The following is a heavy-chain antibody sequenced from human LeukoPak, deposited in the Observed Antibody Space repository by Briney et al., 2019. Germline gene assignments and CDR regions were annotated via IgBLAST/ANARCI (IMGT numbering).Heavy chain of an antibody. D-gene: IGHD1-20*01. CDR3: ARHRRYNWNYFDY. CDR1: GGTFSSYA. Sequence: APVKVSCKASGGTFSSYAISWVRQAPGQGLEWMGGIIPIFGTANYAQKFQGRVTITTDESTSTAYMELSSLRSEDTAVYYCARHRRYNWNYFDYWGQGTLVTVSS. V-gene: IGHV1-69*05. J-gene: IGHJ4*02. CDR2: IIPIFGTA.